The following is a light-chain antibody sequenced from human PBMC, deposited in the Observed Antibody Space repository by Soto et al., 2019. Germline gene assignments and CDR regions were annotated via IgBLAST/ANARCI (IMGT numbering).Light chain of an antibody. V-gene: IGKV3-15*01. CDR2: GAS. CDR3: QQYNNWPRT. CDR1: QSVRSN. J-gene: IGKJ1*01. Sequence: EIVLTQSPATLSLSPGERATLSCMASQSVRSNLAWYQQKPGQAPRLLIYGASTRATGIPARFSGSGSGTEFTLTISSLQSEDFAVYYCQQYNNWPRTFGQGTKVDIK.